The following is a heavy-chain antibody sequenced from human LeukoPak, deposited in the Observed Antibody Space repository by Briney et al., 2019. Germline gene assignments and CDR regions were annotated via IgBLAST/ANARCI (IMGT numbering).Heavy chain of an antibody. CDR3: ARGGYGASSGFDY. CDR2: VYTSGSP. D-gene: IGHD4-23*01. J-gene: IGHJ4*02. Sequence: SETLSLTCTVSGGSISSYYWSWIRQPARKGLEWIVRVYTSGSPNYNPSLESRVTMSVDTSKNQFSLNLSSVTAADTAVYYCARGGYGASSGFDYWGQGTLVTVSS. V-gene: IGHV4-4*07. CDR1: GGSISSYY.